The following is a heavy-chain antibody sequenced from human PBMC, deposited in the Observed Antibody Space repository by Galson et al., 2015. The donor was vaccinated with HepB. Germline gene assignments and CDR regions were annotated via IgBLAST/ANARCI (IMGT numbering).Heavy chain of an antibody. CDR1: GFTLRSHW. Sequence: SLRLSCAASGFTLRSHWMHWVRQAPGKGLMWVSRIENDGSETSYADSVKGRFTISRDNGKNTLYLQMNSLRAEDTAVYYCSTIFDSPSDSPSDSWGQGTLATVS. J-gene: IGHJ4*02. D-gene: IGHD3-3*01. CDR2: IENDGSET. CDR3: STIFDSPSDSPSDS. V-gene: IGHV3-74*01.